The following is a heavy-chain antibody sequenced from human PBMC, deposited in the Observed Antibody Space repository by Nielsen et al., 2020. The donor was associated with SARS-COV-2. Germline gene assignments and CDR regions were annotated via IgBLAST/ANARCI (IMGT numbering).Heavy chain of an antibody. Sequence: GGSLRLSCAASGFTFDDYAMHWVRQAPGKGLEWVSGISWNSGSIGYADSVKGRFTISRDNAKNSLYLQMNSLRAEDTALYYCARDRRRERGYSSGWLDYWGQGTLVTVSS. CDR2: ISWNSGSI. D-gene: IGHD6-19*01. V-gene: IGHV3-9*01. CDR1: GFTFDDYA. CDR3: ARDRRRERGYSSGWLDY. J-gene: IGHJ4*02.